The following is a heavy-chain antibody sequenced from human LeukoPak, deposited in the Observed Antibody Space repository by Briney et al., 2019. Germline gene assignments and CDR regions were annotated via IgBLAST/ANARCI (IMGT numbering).Heavy chain of an antibody. Sequence: GRSLRLSCAASGFTFSSYGMHWVRQAPGKGLEWVAVIWYDGSNKYYADSVKGRFTISRDNSKNTLYLQMNSLRAEDTAVYYCARELWRGDYFDYWGQGTLVTVSS. CDR2: IWYDGSNK. CDR1: GFTFSSYG. CDR3: ARELWRGDYFDY. D-gene: IGHD3-10*01. J-gene: IGHJ4*02. V-gene: IGHV3-33*01.